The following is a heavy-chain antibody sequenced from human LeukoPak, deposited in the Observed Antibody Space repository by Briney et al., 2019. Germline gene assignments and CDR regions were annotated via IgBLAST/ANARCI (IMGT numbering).Heavy chain of an antibody. Sequence: AETQSLTCNLCLGSISSYSWTWIRQPAGGGLEWIGRIHKSGSTNYDPSLESRVTMSVDTSKKQLSLKLSSVTAADTAVHYCARDALGMLGVWYFDLWGRGTLVTVSS. J-gene: IGHJ2*01. CDR1: LGSISSYS. CDR2: IHKSGST. V-gene: IGHV4-4*07. CDR3: ARDALGMLGVWYFDL. D-gene: IGHD3-10*02.